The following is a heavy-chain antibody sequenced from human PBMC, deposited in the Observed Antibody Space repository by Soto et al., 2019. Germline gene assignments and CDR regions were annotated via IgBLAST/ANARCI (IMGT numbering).Heavy chain of an antibody. CDR1: GGTFSSYA. V-gene: IGHV1-69*13. CDR2: IIPIFATA. Sequence: SVKVSCKASGGTFSSYAISWVRQAPGQGLEWMGGIIPIFATANYAQKFQGRVMITVDESTTTAYMDLSSLRSEDTAVYYCARSVSFRYQLLKRGMDVWGQGTTVTVS. J-gene: IGHJ6*02. CDR3: ARSVSFRYQLLKRGMDV. D-gene: IGHD2-2*01.